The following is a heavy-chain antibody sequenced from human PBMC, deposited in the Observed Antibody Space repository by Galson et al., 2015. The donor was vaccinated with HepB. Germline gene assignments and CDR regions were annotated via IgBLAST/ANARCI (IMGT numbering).Heavy chain of an antibody. CDR3: AKALSFADYGAFGAAFDF. CDR2: ITWDGGNT. Sequence: SLRLSCAASGFTFDDYTMHWVRQAPGRGLEWVSLITWDGGNTYYGDSVKGRFTISRDNGKNSLYLQMNSLSAEDTALYYCAKALSFADYGAFGAAFDFWGQGTMLTVSS. J-gene: IGHJ3*01. CDR1: GFTFDDYT. D-gene: IGHD4-17*01. V-gene: IGHV3-43D*03.